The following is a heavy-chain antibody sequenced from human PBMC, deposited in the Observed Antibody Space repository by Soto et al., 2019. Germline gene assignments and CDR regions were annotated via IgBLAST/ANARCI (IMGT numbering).Heavy chain of an antibody. CDR3: ARSRRQGSNRPEY. Sequence: SLRLSCDPSPITFNDPYMSWIRPAPGKGLAWISDIRNTNAFTVFAVAVRGLFTISRYNASNSLYLQMTRLRVEDTAVYYCARSRRQGSNRPEYLGQGALVAVFS. D-gene: IGHD6-13*01. CDR1: PITFNDPY. CDR2: IRNTNAFT. J-gene: IGHJ4*01. V-gene: IGHV3-11*06.